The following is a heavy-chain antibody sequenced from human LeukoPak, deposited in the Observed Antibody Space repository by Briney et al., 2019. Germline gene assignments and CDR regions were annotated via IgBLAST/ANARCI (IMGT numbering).Heavy chain of an antibody. J-gene: IGHJ4*02. D-gene: IGHD3-22*01. V-gene: IGHV4-31*03. Sequence: SATLSLTCTVSGGSISSGGYYWSWIRQHPGKGLEWIGYIYYSGSTYYNPSLKSRVTISVDTSKNQFSLKLSSVTAADTAVYYCARVGYYYDSSGYYPDYWGQGTLVTVSS. CDR3: ARVGYYYDSSGYYPDY. CDR2: IYYSGST. CDR1: GGSISSGGYY.